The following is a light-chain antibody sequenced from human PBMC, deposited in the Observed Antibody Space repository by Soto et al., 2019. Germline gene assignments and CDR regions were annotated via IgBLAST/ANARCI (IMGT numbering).Light chain of an antibody. Sequence: DIPMTQSPSSLSASVGDRVIITCRASQTIATFLSWYQQKPGKAPKLLIYATSALQIGVASRFSGDGSGTDFTLVISSLQYADFATYYCLQSYSFPRTFGQGTRVDVK. J-gene: IGKJ1*01. CDR1: QTIATF. CDR2: ATS. V-gene: IGKV1-39*01. CDR3: LQSYSFPRT.